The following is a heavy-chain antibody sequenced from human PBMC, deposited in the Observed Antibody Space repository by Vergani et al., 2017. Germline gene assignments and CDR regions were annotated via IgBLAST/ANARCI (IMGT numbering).Heavy chain of an antibody. V-gene: IGHV3-23*01. CDR1: GFTFSSYA. J-gene: IGHJ4*02. CDR3: AKDRESYCSGDSCYPSDY. D-gene: IGHD2-15*01. CDR2: ISDSGGST. Sequence: EVQLLESGGGLVQPGGSLRLSCAASGFTFSSYAMSWVRQAPGKGLEWVSSISDSGGSTYYADSVKGRFTISRDNSKNTLYLQMNSLRAEDTAVYYCAKDRESYCSGDSCYPSDYWGQGTLVTVSS.